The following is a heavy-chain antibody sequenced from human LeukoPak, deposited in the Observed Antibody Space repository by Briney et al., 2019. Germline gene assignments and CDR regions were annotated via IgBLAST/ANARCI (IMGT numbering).Heavy chain of an antibody. D-gene: IGHD5-12*01. CDR3: AKALRDLTFLIVATNYFDY. CDR1: GFTFSSYA. Sequence: GGSLRLSCAASGFTFSSYAMSWVRQAPGKGLEWVSAISGSGGSTYYADSVKGRFTISRDNSKNTLYLQMNSLRAEDTAVYYCAKALRDLTFLIVATNYFDYWGRGTLVTVSS. J-gene: IGHJ4*02. V-gene: IGHV3-23*01. CDR2: ISGSGGST.